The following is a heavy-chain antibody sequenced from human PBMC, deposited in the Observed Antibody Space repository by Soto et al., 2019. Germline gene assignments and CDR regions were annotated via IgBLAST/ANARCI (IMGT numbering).Heavy chain of an antibody. CDR1: GYRFTSYC. D-gene: IGHD3-22*01. CDR3: ARKDKSGYFNWFDP. V-gene: IGHV5-51*01. CDR2: IFPSDSDT. J-gene: IGHJ5*02. Sequence: GESLKSSGRTSGYRFTSYCIAWVLQMPGKGLEWMGIIFPSDSDTRYSPSFQGQVTISADRSTSTVFLQWASLKASDTAVYFCARKDKSGYFNWFDPWGQGTPVTVSS.